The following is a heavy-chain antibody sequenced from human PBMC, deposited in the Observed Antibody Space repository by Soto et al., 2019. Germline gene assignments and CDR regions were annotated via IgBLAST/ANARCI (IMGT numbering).Heavy chain of an antibody. CDR2: IYYSGST. J-gene: IGHJ4*02. CDR1: GGSISSYY. CDR3: ARWAGIFGETSLDY. V-gene: IGHV4-59*08. Sequence: QVQLQESGPGLVKPSETLSLTCTVSGGSISSYYWSWIRQPPGKGLEWIGYIYYSGSTNYNPSLKSRITISLDTSKTQFSLKLSSVTDADTAVYYCARWAGIFGETSLDYWGQGTLVTVSS. D-gene: IGHD3-3*01.